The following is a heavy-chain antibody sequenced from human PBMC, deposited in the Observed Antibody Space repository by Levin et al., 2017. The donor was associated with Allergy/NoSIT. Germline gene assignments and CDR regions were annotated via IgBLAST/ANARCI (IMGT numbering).Heavy chain of an antibody. CDR2: INPSGGST. Sequence: GESLKISCKASGYTFTSYYMHWVRQAPGQGLEWMGIINPSGGSTSYAQKFQGRVTMTRDTSTSTVYMELSSLRSEDTAVYYCARRVGQQLDYWGQGTLVTVSS. V-gene: IGHV1-46*01. CDR3: ARRVGQQLDY. CDR1: GYTFTSYY. D-gene: IGHD6-13*01. J-gene: IGHJ4*02.